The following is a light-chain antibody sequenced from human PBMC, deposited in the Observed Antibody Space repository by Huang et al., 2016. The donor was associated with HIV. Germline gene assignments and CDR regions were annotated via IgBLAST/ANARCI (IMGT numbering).Light chain of an antibody. CDR1: QDINSA. CDR3: QQFNGFSLT. V-gene: IGKV1-13*02. CDR2: DAS. Sequence: AIQLTQSPPSLSASAGDRVTITCRASQDINSALAWDQQTPGKAPKLLSYDASNLKSGVPSRFSGSGSGTDVTLSISSLQPEDFATYYCQQFNGFSLTFGGGTRVEIK. J-gene: IGKJ4*01.